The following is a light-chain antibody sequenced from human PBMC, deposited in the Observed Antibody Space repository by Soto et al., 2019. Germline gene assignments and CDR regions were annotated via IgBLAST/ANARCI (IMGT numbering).Light chain of an antibody. CDR2: AAS. CDR3: QQHNSYPFT. CDR1: QGISSY. Sequence: IQLTQSPSSLSASVGERVTITCRASQGISSYLAWYQQKPGKAPKLLIYAASTLQSGVSSTFSGSGSGTDFTLTISSLQPEDFATYYCQQHNSYPFTFGPGTKVDI. J-gene: IGKJ3*01. V-gene: IGKV1-9*01.